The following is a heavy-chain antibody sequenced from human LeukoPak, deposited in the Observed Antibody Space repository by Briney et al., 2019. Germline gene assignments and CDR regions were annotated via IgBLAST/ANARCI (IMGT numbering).Heavy chain of an antibody. V-gene: IGHV4-34*01. CDR3: ARLTSGPEADGAFDI. Sequence: SETLSLTCAVYGGSFSGYYWSWIRQPPGKGLEWIGEINHSGSTNYNPSLKSRVTISVDTSKNQFSLKLSSVTAADTAVYYCARLTSGPEADGAFDIWGQGTMVTVSS. CDR1: GGSFSGYY. J-gene: IGHJ3*02. D-gene: IGHD1-14*01. CDR2: INHSGST.